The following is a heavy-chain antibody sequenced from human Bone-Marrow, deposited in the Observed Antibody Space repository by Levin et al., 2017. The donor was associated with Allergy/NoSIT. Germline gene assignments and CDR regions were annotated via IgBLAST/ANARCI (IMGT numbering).Heavy chain of an antibody. CDR3: ARGTIFGVAETWFDP. Sequence: AASVKVSCKASGGTFSSYAISWVRQAPGQGLEWMGGIIPIFGTANYAQKFQGRVTITADKSTSTAYMELSSLRSEDTAVYYCARGTIFGVAETWFDPWGQGTLVTVSS. CDR2: IIPIFGTA. V-gene: IGHV1-69*06. CDR1: GGTFSSYA. D-gene: IGHD3-3*01. J-gene: IGHJ5*02.